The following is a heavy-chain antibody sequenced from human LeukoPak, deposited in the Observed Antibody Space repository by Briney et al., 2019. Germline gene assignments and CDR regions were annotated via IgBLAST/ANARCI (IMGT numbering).Heavy chain of an antibody. CDR3: ARVASCCCDFDY. V-gene: IGHV4-59*01. CDR1: GGSISSYY. J-gene: IGHJ4*02. CDR2: IHYSGST. D-gene: IGHD2-2*01. Sequence: PSETLSHTCTASGGSISSYYWSWIRQPPGKGLEWIGYIHYSGSTNYNPSLRSRVTISVDTSKNQSSLKLSSVTAADTAVYYCARVASCCCDFDYWGQGTLVTVSS.